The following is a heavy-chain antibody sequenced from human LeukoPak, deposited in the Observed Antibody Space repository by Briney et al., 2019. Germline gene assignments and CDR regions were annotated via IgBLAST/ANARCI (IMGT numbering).Heavy chain of an antibody. J-gene: IGHJ3*01. CDR1: GGSFSGYY. D-gene: IGHD2-2*01. CDR3: ARDGSGHSSTSCYDV. V-gene: IGHV4-34*01. Sequence: PSETLSLTCAVYGGSFSGYYWSWIRQPPGKGLEWIGEINHSGSTNYNPSLKSRVTISVDTSKNQFSLKLSSVTAADTAVYYCARDGSGHSSTSCYDVWGQGTMVTVSS. CDR2: INHSGST.